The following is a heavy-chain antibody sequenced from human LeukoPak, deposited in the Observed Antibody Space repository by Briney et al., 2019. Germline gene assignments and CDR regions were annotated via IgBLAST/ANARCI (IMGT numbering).Heavy chain of an antibody. D-gene: IGHD1-20*01. CDR2: INPNSGGT. V-gene: IGHV1-2*02. Sequence: GASVKVSCKASGYTFTGYYMHWVRQAPGQGLEWMGWINPNSGGTNYAQKFQGRVTMTRDTSISTAYMELSRLRSDDTAVYYCAREKITGTENWFDPWGQGTLVTASS. CDR1: GYTFTGYY. CDR3: AREKITGTENWFDP. J-gene: IGHJ5*02.